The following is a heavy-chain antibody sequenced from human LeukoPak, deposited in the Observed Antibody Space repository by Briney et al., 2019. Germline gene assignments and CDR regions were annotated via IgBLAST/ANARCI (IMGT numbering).Heavy chain of an antibody. CDR3: ARGVGYSGSYYFDY. Sequence: SETLSLTCTVSGGSISSYYWSWIRQPAGKGLEWIGRIYHSGSTYYNPSLKSRVTISVDTSKNQFSLKLSSVTAADTAVYYCARGVGYSGSYYFDYWGQGTLVTVSS. CDR2: IYHSGST. V-gene: IGHV4-4*07. CDR1: GGSISSYY. J-gene: IGHJ4*02. D-gene: IGHD1-26*01.